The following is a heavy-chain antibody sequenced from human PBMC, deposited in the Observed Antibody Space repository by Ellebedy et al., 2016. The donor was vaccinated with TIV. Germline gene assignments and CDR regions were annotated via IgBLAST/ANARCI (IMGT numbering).Heavy chain of an antibody. CDR3: ARSGSGSYYYYMDV. J-gene: IGHJ6*03. D-gene: IGHD3-3*01. Sequence: ASVKVSCXASGYTFTSYDISWVRQAPGQGLEWMGWISAYNGNTNYAQKLQGRVTMTTDTSTSTAYMELRSLRSDDTAVYYCARSGSGSYYYYMDVWGKGTTVTVSS. CDR1: GYTFTSYD. CDR2: ISAYNGNT. V-gene: IGHV1-18*01.